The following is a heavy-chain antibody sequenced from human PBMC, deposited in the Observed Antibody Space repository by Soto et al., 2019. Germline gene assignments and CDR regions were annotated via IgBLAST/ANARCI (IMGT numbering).Heavy chain of an antibody. CDR3: AREVGYYDSSGYPSGY. V-gene: IGHV4-30-4*01. CDR2: IYYSGST. CDR1: GGSISSGDYY. Sequence: SETLSLTCTVSGGSISSGDYYWSWIRQPPGKGLEWIGYIYYSGSTYYNPSLKSRVTISVDTSKNQFSLKLSSVTAADMAVYYCAREVGYYDSSGYPSGYWGQGTLVTVSS. J-gene: IGHJ4*02. D-gene: IGHD3-22*01.